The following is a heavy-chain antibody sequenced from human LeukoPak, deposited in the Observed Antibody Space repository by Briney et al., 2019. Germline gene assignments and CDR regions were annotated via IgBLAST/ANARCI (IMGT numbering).Heavy chain of an antibody. Sequence: GRSQRLSCAASGFTFSSYGMHWVRQAPGKGLEWVAVISYDGSNKYYADSVKGRFTISRDNSKNTLYLQMNSLRAEDTAVYYCAKDRRGAAAGTDGDYYYGMDVWGKGTTVTVSS. CDR2: ISYDGSNK. D-gene: IGHD6-13*01. V-gene: IGHV3-30*18. J-gene: IGHJ6*04. CDR3: AKDRRGAAAGTDGDYYYGMDV. CDR1: GFTFSSYG.